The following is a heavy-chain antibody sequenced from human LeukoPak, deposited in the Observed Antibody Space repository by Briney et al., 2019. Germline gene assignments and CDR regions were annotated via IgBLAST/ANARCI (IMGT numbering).Heavy chain of an antibody. CDR1: GYTFTGYY. CDR3: ARRYLRHSSPLYFGY. D-gene: IGHD3-22*01. CDR2: MNPNSGNT. J-gene: IGHJ4*02. V-gene: IGHV1-8*02. Sequence: ASVKVSCKASGYTFTGYYMHWVRQAPGQGLEWMGWMNPNSGNTGYAQKFQGRVTMTRNTSISTAYMELSSLRSEDTAVYYCARRYLRHSSPLYFGYWGQGTLVTVSS.